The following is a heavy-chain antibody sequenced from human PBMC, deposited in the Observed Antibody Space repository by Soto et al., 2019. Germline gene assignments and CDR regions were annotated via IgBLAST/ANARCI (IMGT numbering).Heavy chain of an antibody. V-gene: IGHV3-23*01. CDR3: AKDPVIMNGIAVAGPIDY. CDR1: GFTFNTHA. D-gene: IGHD6-19*01. CDR2: ISGSGGST. J-gene: IGHJ4*02. Sequence: TGGSLRLSCAASGFTFNTHAMTWVRQAPGKGLEWVSTISGSGGSTFYADSVKGRFTISRDNSKNTLYLQMNSLRAEDTAVYYCAKDPVIMNGIAVAGPIDYWGQGTLVTVSS.